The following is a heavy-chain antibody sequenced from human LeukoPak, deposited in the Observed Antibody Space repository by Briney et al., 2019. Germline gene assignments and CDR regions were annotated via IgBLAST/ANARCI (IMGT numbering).Heavy chain of an antibody. J-gene: IGHJ4*02. CDR1: GGSISSYY. D-gene: IGHD6-13*01. V-gene: IGHV4-4*07. Sequence: KPSETLSLTCTVSGGSISSYYWSWIRQPAGKGLEWIGRIYTSGTTNYNPSLKSRVTMSVDTSKNQFSLKLSSVTAADTAVYYCAAARGQLVPYYCDYCGQGTLVTVSS. CDR2: IYTSGTT. CDR3: AAARGQLVPYYCDY.